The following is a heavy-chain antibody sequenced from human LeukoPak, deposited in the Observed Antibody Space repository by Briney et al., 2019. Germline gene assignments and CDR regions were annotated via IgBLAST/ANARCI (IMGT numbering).Heavy chain of an antibody. CDR3: ARGGDSSSWYLGLLGYYYGMDV. J-gene: IGHJ6*04. CDR2: IIPIFGTA. V-gene: IGHV1-69*01. CDR1: GGTFSSYA. D-gene: IGHD6-13*01. Sequence: ASVKASCKASGGTFSSYAISWVRQAPGQGLEWMGGIIPIFGTANYAQKFQGRVTITADESTSTAYMELSSLRSEDTAVYYCARGGDSSSWYLGLLGYYYGMDVWGKGTTVTVSS.